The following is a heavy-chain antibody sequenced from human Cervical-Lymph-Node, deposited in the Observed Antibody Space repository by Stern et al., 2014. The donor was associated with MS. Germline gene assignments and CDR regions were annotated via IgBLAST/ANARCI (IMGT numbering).Heavy chain of an antibody. CDR3: SSQWERPHSYFFDK. J-gene: IGHJ4*02. D-gene: IGHD1-26*01. Sequence: EVHLVESGGGLEQPGRSLRLSCEASGFLFEDYVVTWFRQVPGKGLECLAFIRSKRYDETKEYAASVKGRFIISRDDLKGVAYLQMNSLKVEDTGVYFCSSQWERPHSYFFDKWGQGTLVTVSS. V-gene: IGHV3-49*03. CDR2: IRSKRYDETK. CDR1: GFLFEDYV.